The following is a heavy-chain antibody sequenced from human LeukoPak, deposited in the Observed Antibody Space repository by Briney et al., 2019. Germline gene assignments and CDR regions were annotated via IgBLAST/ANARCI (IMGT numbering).Heavy chain of an antibody. J-gene: IGHJ5*02. V-gene: IGHV1-46*01. CDR1: GYTFTSYD. CDR2: INPSGGST. D-gene: IGHD3-10*01. CDR3: AREAMVRGAGDWFDP. Sequence: ASVKVSCKASGYTFTSYDINWVRQATGQGLEWMGIINPSGGSTSYAQKFQGRVTMTRDTSTSTVYMELSSLRSEDTAVYYRAREAMVRGAGDWFDPWGQGTLVTVSS.